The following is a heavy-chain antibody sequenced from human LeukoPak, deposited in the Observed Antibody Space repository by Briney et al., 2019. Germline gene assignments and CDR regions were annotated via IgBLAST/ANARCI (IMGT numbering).Heavy chain of an antibody. CDR2: ISWNSGSI. J-gene: IGHJ4*02. CDR3: AKGALRYFDWLLSNFDY. V-gene: IGHV3-9*01. CDR1: GFTFSSYA. Sequence: GGSLRLSCAASGFTFSSYAMSWVRQAPGKGLEWVSGISWNSGSIGYADSVKGRFTISRDNAKNSLYLLMNSLRAEDTALYYCAKGALRYFDWLLSNFDYWGQGTLVTVSS. D-gene: IGHD3-9*01.